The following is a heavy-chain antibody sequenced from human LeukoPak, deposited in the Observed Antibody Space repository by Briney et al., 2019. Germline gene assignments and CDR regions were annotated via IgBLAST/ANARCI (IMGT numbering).Heavy chain of an antibody. CDR3: ARDIAPAGLFFDY. V-gene: IGHV3-7*01. Sequence: GGSLRLSCAASGFTLSSYWMSWVRQAPGRGLEWVANIKYDGSEKDYVDSVKGRFTISRDNAKNSLYLQMNSLRAEDTAVYYCARDIAPAGLFFDYWGQGTLVTVSS. CDR2: IKYDGSEK. D-gene: IGHD6-13*01. CDR1: GFTLSSYW. J-gene: IGHJ4*02.